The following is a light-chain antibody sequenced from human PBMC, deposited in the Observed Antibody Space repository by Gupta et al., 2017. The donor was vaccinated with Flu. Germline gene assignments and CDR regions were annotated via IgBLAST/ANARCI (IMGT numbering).Light chain of an antibody. CDR1: SSDVGGYNY. CDR3: SSYTSSSTLV. J-gene: IGLJ1*01. Sequence: TSSDVGGYNYVSWYQQHPGKAPKLMIYEVSNRPSGVSNRFSGSKSGSTASLTISGLQAEDEADYYCSSYTSSSTLVFGTGTKVTVL. V-gene: IGLV2-14*01. CDR2: EVS.